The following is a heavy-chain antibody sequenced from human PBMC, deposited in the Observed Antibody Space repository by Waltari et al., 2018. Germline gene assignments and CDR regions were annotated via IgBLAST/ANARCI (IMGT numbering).Heavy chain of an antibody. D-gene: IGHD2-8*02. CDR3: VRLEDCTGPGGNCYSGDSFAMDV. CDR1: GGSLSSYY. V-gene: IGHV4-34*02. J-gene: IGHJ6*02. CDR2: INHAGYT. Sequence: QLQLQQWGAGVLQPSETLSLTCAVYGGSLSSYYWGWIRQPPGEGLEWIGEINHAGYTNYNPSLRSRVTLLVDTSKSQFSLKLKSVTAADTAVYYCVRLEDCTGPGGNCYSGDSFAMDVWGQGTTVTVSS.